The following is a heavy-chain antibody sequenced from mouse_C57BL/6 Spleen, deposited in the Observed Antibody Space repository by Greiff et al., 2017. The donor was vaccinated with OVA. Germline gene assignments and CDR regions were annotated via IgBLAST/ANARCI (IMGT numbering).Heavy chain of an antibody. CDR1: GFTFSSYA. V-gene: IGHV5-4*01. J-gene: IGHJ3*01. CDR3: ARDRHDYGFAY. Sequence: EVQRVESGGGLVKPGGSLKLSCAASGFTFSSYAMSWVRQTPEKRLEWVATISDGGSYTYYPDNVKGRVTISRDNAKNNLYLQMSHLKSEDTAMYYCARDRHDYGFAYWGQGTLVTVSA. D-gene: IGHD2-4*01. CDR2: ISDGGSYT.